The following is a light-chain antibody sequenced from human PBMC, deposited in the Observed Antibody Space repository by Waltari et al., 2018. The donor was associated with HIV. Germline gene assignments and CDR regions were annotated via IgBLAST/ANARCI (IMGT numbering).Light chain of an antibody. CDR1: SSDIGGYNH. CDR3: SSYTSSSTYV. J-gene: IGLJ1*01. CDR2: DVT. V-gene: IGLV2-14*01. Sequence: QSALTQPASVSGSPGQSITISCTGTSSDIGGYNHVSWYQQHPGNVPKLILYDVTIRPAGVSDRFSGSKSGNTASLTISGLQAEDEADYYCSSYTSSSTYVFGTGTKVTVL.